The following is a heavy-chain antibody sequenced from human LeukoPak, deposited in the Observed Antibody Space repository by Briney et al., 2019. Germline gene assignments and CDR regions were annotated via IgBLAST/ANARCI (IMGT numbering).Heavy chain of an antibody. J-gene: IGHJ5*02. CDR3: ATAVTGSEDR. V-gene: IGHV3-74*01. Sequence: GGSLRLSCVVSGFPFGNFWMHWVRQVPGKGLVWVARMDTDGRTTDYSDSVKGRFTISRDNARNTLYLQMRSLRADDTALYYCATAVTGSEDRWGQGTLVTVSS. CDR2: MDTDGRTT. D-gene: IGHD6-25*01. CDR1: GFPFGNFW.